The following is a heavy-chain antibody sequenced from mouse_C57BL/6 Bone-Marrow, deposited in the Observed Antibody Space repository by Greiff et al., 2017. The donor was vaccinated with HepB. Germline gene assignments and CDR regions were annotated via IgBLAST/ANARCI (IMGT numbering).Heavy chain of an antibody. D-gene: IGHD1-1*01. Sequence: EVKLQESGGGLVQPGGSMKLSCVASGFTFSNYWMNWVRQSPEKGLEWVAQIRLKSDNYATHYAGSVKGRFTISRDDSKSSVDLQMNNLRAEDTGIYYCTVQSAVVAKDYAMDYWGQGTSVTVSS. CDR1: GFTFSNYW. J-gene: IGHJ4*01. CDR3: TVQSAVVAKDYAMDY. CDR2: IRLKSDNYAT. V-gene: IGHV6-3*01.